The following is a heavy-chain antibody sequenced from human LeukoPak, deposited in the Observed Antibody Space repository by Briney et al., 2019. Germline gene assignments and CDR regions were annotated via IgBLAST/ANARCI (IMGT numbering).Heavy chain of an antibody. V-gene: IGHV5-51*01. CDR1: GYSFTSYW. J-gene: IGHJ4*02. CDR3: ARRVGYYDSSGYYPQHFDY. CDR2: IYPGDSDT. Sequence: GESLKISCKGSGYSFTSYWIGWVRQMPGKGLEWMGIIYPGDSDTRYSPSFQGQVTISAGKSISTAYLQWSSLKASDTAMYYCARRVGYYDSSGYYPQHFDYWGQGTLVTVSS. D-gene: IGHD3-22*01.